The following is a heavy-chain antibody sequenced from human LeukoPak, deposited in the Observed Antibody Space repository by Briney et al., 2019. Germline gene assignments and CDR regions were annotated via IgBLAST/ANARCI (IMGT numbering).Heavy chain of an antibody. Sequence: GGSLRLSCLPSGFTFSNYAMTWVRQAPGKGLEWVSSISGSGGTSYYADSVKGRFTISRDSAKNMLFLQMNRLRAEDTAVYYCAKSPYCGGGSCYLDYWGQGTLVIVSS. D-gene: IGHD2-15*01. V-gene: IGHV3-23*01. CDR2: ISGSGGTS. CDR1: GFTFSNYA. J-gene: IGHJ4*02. CDR3: AKSPYCGGGSCYLDY.